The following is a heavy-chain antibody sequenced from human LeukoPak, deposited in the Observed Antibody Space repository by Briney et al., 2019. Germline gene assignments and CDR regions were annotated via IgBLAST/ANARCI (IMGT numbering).Heavy chain of an antibody. CDR1: GYTFTSYG. CDR2: ISAYNGNT. V-gene: IGHV1-18*01. CDR3: ARFLWFNWFDP. D-gene: IGHD2/OR15-2a*01. J-gene: IGHJ5*02. Sequence: GASVKVSCKASGYTFTSYGISWVRQAPGQGLEWMGWISAYNGNTNYAQKLQGRVTMTRNTSISTAYMELSSLRSEDTAVYYCARFLWFNWFDPWGQGTLVTVSS.